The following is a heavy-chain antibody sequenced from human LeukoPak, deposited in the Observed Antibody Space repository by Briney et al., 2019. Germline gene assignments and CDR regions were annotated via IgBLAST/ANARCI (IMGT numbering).Heavy chain of an antibody. V-gene: IGHV1-24*01. CDR3: ATGYYDSSGYYYPLDY. J-gene: IGHJ4*02. D-gene: IGHD3-22*01. Sequence: ASVKASCKVSGYTLTELSMHWVRQAPGKGLEWMGGFDPEDGETIYAQKFQGRVTMTEDTSTDTAYMELSSLRSEDTAVYYCATGYYDSSGYYYPLDYWGQGTLVTVSS. CDR1: GYTLTELS. CDR2: FDPEDGET.